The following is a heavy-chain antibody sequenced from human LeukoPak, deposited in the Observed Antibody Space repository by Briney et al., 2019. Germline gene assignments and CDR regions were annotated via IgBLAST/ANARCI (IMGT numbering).Heavy chain of an antibody. CDR1: GFTFSTYA. CDR2: ISGSGGAT. V-gene: IGHV3-23*01. Sequence: PGGSLRLSCAASGFTFSTYAMSWVRQAPGKGLEWVAHISGSGGATYYADSVRGRFTLSRDNSKNTLYLQMNSLRAEDTAVYYCAKDTYYDFWSGYLGFIGYWGQGTLVTVSS. D-gene: IGHD3-3*01. CDR3: AKDTYYDFWSGYLGFIGY. J-gene: IGHJ4*02.